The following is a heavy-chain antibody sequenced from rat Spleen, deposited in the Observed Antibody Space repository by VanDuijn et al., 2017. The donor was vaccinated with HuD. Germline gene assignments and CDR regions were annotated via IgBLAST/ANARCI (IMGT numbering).Heavy chain of an antibody. CDR2: INYDGSST. Sequence: EVQLVESGGGLVQPGRSLKVSCAASGFTFSDYYMIWVRQAPKKGLEWVATINYDGSSTNYRDSVKGRFTISRDNAKSTLYLQMDSLKSEDTATYYCARSVFDYWGQGVMVTVSS. V-gene: IGHV5-7*01. CDR3: ARSVFDY. J-gene: IGHJ2*01. CDR1: GFTFSDYY.